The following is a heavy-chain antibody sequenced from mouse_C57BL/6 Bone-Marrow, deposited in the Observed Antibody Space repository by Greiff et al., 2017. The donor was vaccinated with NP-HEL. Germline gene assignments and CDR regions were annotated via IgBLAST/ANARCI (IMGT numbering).Heavy chain of an antibody. D-gene: IGHD1-1*01. J-gene: IGHJ3*01. CDR1: GYTFTSYW. CDR2: INPCNGGT. CDR3: ARDGLYYYSSSYWFAY. Sequence: QVQLQQPGTELVKPGASVKLSCKASGYTFTSYWMHWVKQRPGQGLEWIGNINPCNGGTNYNEKFKGKATLTVDKSSSTAYLQLSSLPSEDSAVYYCARDGLYYYSSSYWFAYWGQGTLVTVSA. V-gene: IGHV1-53*01.